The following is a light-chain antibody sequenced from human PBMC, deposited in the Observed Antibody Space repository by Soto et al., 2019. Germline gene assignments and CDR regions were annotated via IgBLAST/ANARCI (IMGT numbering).Light chain of an antibody. V-gene: IGLV2-14*01. CDR3: SSYTRSSTV. J-gene: IGLJ1*01. CDR1: SSDVGGYNY. CDR2: DVS. Sequence: QSALTQPASVSGSPGQSITISCTGTSSDVGGYNYVSWYQQHPGKAPKLMIYDVSNRPSGVSNRFSGSKSGNTASLTISGIQAEDESDSYSSSYTRSSTVFGTGTKVTVL.